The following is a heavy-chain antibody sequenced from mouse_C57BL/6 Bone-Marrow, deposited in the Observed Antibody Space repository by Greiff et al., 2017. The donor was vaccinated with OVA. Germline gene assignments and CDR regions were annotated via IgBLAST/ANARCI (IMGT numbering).Heavy chain of an antibody. J-gene: IGHJ1*03. CDR3: TVSTLSYFDV. D-gene: IGHD2-1*01. Sequence: DVKLQESGGGLVQPGGSMKLSCVASGFTFSNYWMNWVRQSPEKGLEWVAQIRLKSDNYATHYAESVKGRFTISRDDSKSSVYLQMNNLRAEDTGIYYCTVSTLSYFDVWGTGTTVTVSS. CDR2: IRLKSDNYAT. CDR1: GFTFSNYW. V-gene: IGHV6-3*01.